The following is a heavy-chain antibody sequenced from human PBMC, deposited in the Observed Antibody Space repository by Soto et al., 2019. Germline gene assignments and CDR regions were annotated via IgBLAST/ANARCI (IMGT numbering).Heavy chain of an antibody. CDR1: GFTFSSYA. CDR3: AKDLSFEGITGTDY. J-gene: IGHJ4*02. V-gene: IGHV3-23*01. D-gene: IGHD1-20*01. CDR2: ISGSGGST. Sequence: PGGSLRLSCAASGFTFSSYAMSWVRQAPGKGLEWVSAISGSGGSTYYADSVKGRFTISRDNSKNTLYLQMNSLRAEDTAVYYCAKDLSFEGITGTDYWGQGTLVTVSS.